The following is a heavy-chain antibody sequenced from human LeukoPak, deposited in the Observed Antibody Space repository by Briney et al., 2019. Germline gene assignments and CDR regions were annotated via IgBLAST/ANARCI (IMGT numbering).Heavy chain of an antibody. D-gene: IGHD2-2*01. V-gene: IGHV1-69*01. J-gene: IGHJ6*04. CDR2: IIPIFGTA. CDR3: ARAGVVVPAARNYYYGMDV. CDR1: GGTSSSYA. Sequence: SVKVSCKASGGTSSSYATSWVRQVPGQGLEWMGGIIPIFGTANYAQKFQGRVTITADQSTSTAYMELSSLRSEDTAVYYCARAGVVVPAARNYYYGMDVWGKGTTVTVSS.